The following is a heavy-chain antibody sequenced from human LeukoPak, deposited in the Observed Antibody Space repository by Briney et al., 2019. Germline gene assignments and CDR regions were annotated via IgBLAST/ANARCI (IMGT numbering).Heavy chain of an antibody. V-gene: IGHV4-39*01. CDR2: IFYTGNT. CDR3: ARQGGSSSPYYYYYMDV. D-gene: IGHD6-13*01. J-gene: IGHJ6*03. CDR1: GGSILDSTYY. Sequence: SETLSLTCTVSGGSILDSTYYWAWIRQPPGKGLEWIATIFYTGNTHYNPSLKSRVTMSVDTVKNQFSLNLNSVTAADTAVYYCARQGGSSSPYYYYYMDVWGKGTTVTVSS.